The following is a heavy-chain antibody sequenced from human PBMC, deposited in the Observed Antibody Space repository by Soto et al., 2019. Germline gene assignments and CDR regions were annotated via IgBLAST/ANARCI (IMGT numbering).Heavy chain of an antibody. J-gene: IGHJ5*02. V-gene: IGHV4-39*01. CDR1: GGSISSSSYY. Sequence: SETLSLTCTVSGGSISSSSYYWGWIRQPPGKGLEWIGSIYYSGSTYYNPSLKSRVTISVDTSKNQFSLKLSSVTAADTAVYYCARHSSSVLMVYATVPGGWFDPWGQGTLVTVSS. D-gene: IGHD2-8*01. CDR3: ARHSSSVLMVYATVPGGWFDP. CDR2: IYYSGST.